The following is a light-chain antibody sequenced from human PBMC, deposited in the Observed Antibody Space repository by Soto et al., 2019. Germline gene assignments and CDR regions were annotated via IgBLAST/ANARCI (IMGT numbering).Light chain of an antibody. V-gene: IGKV3-11*01. Sequence: IVFTQSAITLSLSPGERATLSCKASQGVSSYLTWYQQKPGQTPRLLIYDASNRATGIPARFSGSGSGTDFTLTISSLEPGDFAVYYCQQRSNWPRTFGQGTKVDIK. CDR3: QQRSNWPRT. CDR1: QGVSSY. CDR2: DAS. J-gene: IGKJ1*01.